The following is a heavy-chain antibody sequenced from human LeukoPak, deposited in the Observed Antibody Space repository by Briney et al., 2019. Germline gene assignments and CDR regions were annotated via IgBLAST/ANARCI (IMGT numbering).Heavy chain of an antibody. CDR1: GLTFSSSG. D-gene: IGHD6-13*01. CDR2: ISFDGGNK. CDR3: AKEYSSSRSTRGGYYYYGMDV. Sequence: GRSLRLSCAASGLTFSSSGIHWVRQAPGKGLEWVAVISFDGGNKYYAESVRGRFTVSRDNSNNTVYLQMNSLRAEDTALYYCAKEYSSSRSTRGGYYYYGMDVWGQGTTVTVSS. V-gene: IGHV3-30*18. J-gene: IGHJ6*02.